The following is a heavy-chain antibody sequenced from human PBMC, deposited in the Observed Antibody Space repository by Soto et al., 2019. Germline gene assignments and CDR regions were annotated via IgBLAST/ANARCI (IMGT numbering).Heavy chain of an antibody. Sequence: ASVKVSCKASGYTFTNYGITWVRQAPGQGLEWMGGIGAYNGDTHYTQRLQGRVTMTRDTSTSTVYMELSSLRSEDTAVYYCARRSYDILTGPPTFDIWGQGTMVTVSS. CDR2: IGAYNGDT. J-gene: IGHJ3*02. CDR3: ARRSYDILTGPPTFDI. V-gene: IGHV1-18*01. CDR1: GYTFTNYG. D-gene: IGHD3-9*01.